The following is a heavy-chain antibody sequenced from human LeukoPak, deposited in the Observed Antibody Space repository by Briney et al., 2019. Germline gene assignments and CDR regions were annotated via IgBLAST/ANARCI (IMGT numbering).Heavy chain of an antibody. D-gene: IGHD7-27*01. CDR1: GYTFTSYY. CDR3: ARDLGIRQPFDY. V-gene: IGHV1-46*01. J-gene: IGHJ4*02. CDR2: INPSGGST. Sequence: ASVKVSCKASGYTFTSYYMHWVRQAPGQGLEWMGIINPSGGSTSYAQKFQGRVTMTRDTSTSTAYMELRSLRSDDTAVYYCARDLGIRQPFDYWGQGTLVTVSS.